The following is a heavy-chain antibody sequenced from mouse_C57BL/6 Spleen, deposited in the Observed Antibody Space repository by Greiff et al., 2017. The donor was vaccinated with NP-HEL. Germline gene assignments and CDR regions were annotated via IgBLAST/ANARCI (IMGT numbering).Heavy chain of an antibody. J-gene: IGHJ4*01. Sequence: EVKLQESGPELVKPGASVKIPCKASGYTFTDYNMDWVKQSHGKSLEWIGDINPNNGGTIYNQKFKGKATLTVDKSSSTAYMELRSLTSEDTAVYYCARRGVVAPLGYAMDYWGQGTSVTVSS. CDR1: GYTFTDYN. V-gene: IGHV1-18*01. D-gene: IGHD1-1*01. CDR3: ARRGVVAPLGYAMDY. CDR2: INPNNGGT.